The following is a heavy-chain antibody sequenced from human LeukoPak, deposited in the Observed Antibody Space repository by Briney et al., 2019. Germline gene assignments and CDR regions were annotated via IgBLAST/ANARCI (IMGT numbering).Heavy chain of an antibody. J-gene: IGHJ4*02. CDR3: ARHSHSSSSENFDY. V-gene: IGHV4-59*08. Sequence: QVQLQEPGPGLVKPSETLSLSCTVSGGSISSYYWSWIRQPPGKGLEWIGYVYYSGSTKYNPSLKSRVTISVDTSKNQFSLKLSSVTAADTAVYYCARHSHSSSSENFDYWGQGTLVTVSS. CDR2: VYYSGST. CDR1: GGSISSYY. D-gene: IGHD6-6*01.